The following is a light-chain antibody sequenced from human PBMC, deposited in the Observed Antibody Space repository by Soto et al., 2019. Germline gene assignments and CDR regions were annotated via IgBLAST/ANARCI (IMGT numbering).Light chain of an antibody. Sequence: QSVLTQPPAVSGAPGQRVTISCTGSSSNIGAGYDVHWYQQLPGTAPKLLIYGNSNRPSGVPDRFSGSKSGTSASLAITGLQAEDEADYYCQSYDSRRRRVFGGGTKLTVL. CDR1: SSNIGAGYD. CDR2: GNS. V-gene: IGLV1-40*01. J-gene: IGLJ2*01. CDR3: QSYDSRRRRV.